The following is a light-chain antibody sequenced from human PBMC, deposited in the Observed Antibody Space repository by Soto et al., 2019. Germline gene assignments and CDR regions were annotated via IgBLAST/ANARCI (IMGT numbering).Light chain of an antibody. V-gene: IGKV3-20*01. CDR3: QQYGSSPIT. CDR2: DAS. Sequence: EIVLTQSPGTLSLCPGERATLSSRASHSVTRYVAWYQQKPGQAPRLLISDASGRATGIPDRFSGSGSETDFSLTINRLEPEHFAVYFCQQYGSSPITFGQGTRLEIK. CDR1: HSVTRY. J-gene: IGKJ5*01.